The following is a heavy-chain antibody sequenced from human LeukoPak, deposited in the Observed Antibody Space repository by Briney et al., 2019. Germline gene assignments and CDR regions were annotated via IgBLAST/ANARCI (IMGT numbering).Heavy chain of an antibody. D-gene: IGHD5-12*01. V-gene: IGHV5-51*01. CDR3: ARQRDSGFDVDC. CDR1: GYSFTNYW. CDR2: IYPSDSDT. Sequence: GESLKISCMGSGYSFTNYWIGWVRQVAGSGLEWMGVIYPSDSDTRYSPSFQDQVTISADKSIDTAYLQWSSLKASDTAMYYCARQRDSGFDVDCFGQGNLVTVSS. J-gene: IGHJ4*02.